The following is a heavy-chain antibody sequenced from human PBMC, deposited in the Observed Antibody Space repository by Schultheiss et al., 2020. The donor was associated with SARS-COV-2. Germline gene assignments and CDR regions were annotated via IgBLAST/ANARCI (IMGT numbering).Heavy chain of an antibody. J-gene: IGHJ3*02. Sequence: GGSLRLSCAASGFTFSSYAMHWVRQAPGKGLEWVAVISYDGSNKYYADSVKGRFTISRDNSKNTLYLQMNSLRAEDTAVYYCATLIAVAGTGAFDIWGQDTMFTVSS. CDR3: ATLIAVAGTGAFDI. CDR1: GFTFSSYA. V-gene: IGHV3-30*04. D-gene: IGHD6-19*01. CDR2: ISYDGSNK.